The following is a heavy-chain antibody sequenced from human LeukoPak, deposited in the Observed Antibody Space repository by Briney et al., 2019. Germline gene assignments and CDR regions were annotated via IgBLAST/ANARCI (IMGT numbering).Heavy chain of an antibody. Sequence: PSETLSLTCAVYGGSFSGYYWSWIRQPPGKGLEWIGEINHSGSTNYNPSLKSRVTISVDTSKNQFSLKLSSVTAADTAVYYCARLRYFDWLSRVRNWFDPWGQGTLVTVSS. CDR3: ARLRYFDWLSRVRNWFDP. CDR2: INHSGST. V-gene: IGHV4-34*01. J-gene: IGHJ5*02. CDR1: GGSFSGYY. D-gene: IGHD3-9*01.